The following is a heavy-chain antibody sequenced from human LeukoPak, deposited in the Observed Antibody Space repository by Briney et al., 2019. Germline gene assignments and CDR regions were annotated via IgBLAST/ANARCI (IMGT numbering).Heavy chain of an antibody. CDR3: AKDYRWLVLEGWDY. CDR1: GFTFSSYA. V-gene: IGHV3-23*01. D-gene: IGHD6-19*01. CDR2: ISGSGGST. J-gene: IGHJ4*02. Sequence: PGGSLRLSCAASGFTFSSYAMSWVRQAPGKGLEWVSAISGSGGSTYYADSVKGRFTISRDNSENTLYLQMNSLRAEDTAVYYCAKDYRWLVLEGWDYWGQGTLVTVSS.